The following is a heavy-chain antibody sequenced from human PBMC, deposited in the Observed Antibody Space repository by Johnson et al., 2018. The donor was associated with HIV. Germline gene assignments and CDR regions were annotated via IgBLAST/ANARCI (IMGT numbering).Heavy chain of an antibody. CDR1: GFTFSSYW. CDR3: AKAEQDSGSYEADAFDI. CDR2: INSDGSST. Sequence: EMQLVESGGGLVQPGGSLRLSCAASGFTFSSYWMHWVRQAPGKGLVWVSRINSDGSSTSYADSVKGRFTISRDNAKNTLYLQMNSLRAEDTAVYYCAKAEQDSGSYEADAFDIWGQGTMVTVSS. D-gene: IGHD1-26*01. J-gene: IGHJ3*02. V-gene: IGHV3-74*02.